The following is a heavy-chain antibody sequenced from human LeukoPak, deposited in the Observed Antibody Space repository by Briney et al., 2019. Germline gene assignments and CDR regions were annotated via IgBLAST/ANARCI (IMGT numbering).Heavy chain of an antibody. CDR2: IYHSGSS. CDR1: GYSISSGYF. J-gene: IGHJ6*03. D-gene: IGHD1-1*01. Sequence: SETLSLTCTVSGYSISSGYFWGWIRQPPGKGLEWIGSIYHSGSSYYNPSLNSRVTISVDTTKNLFSLRLRSVTAADTAVYFCARGRVSSSTWYSTYYYYFYMDVWGKGTTVTVSS. V-gene: IGHV4-38-2*02. CDR3: ARGRVSSSTWYSTYYYYFYMDV.